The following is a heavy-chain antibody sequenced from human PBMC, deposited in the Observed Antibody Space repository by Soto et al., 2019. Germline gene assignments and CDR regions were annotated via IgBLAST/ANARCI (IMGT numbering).Heavy chain of an antibody. CDR3: VHCSGGSCYQPFDY. D-gene: IGHD2-15*01. J-gene: IGHJ4*02. Sequence: GGSLRLSCAASGFTFTIYGMGWVRQAPGKGLEWVSTISDSGDSTYYADSVKGRFTISRDNSKNTLYLQMNSLRAEDTAVYYCVHCSGGSCYQPFDYWGQGTLVTVSS. CDR2: ISDSGDST. V-gene: IGHV3-23*01. CDR1: GFTFTIYG.